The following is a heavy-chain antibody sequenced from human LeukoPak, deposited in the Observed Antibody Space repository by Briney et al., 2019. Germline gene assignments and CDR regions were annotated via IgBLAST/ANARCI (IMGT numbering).Heavy chain of an antibody. J-gene: IGHJ4*02. CDR3: ARAAAATNSWYYFDY. Sequence: SQTLSLTCAVFGGSTSSGDHYWSWIRQPPGKGLEWIGYIHHSGNTHYNPSLRSRAIISVDMSKNQFSLSLNSLTAADSAVYYCARAAAATNSWYYFDYWGRGTQVTVSS. CDR2: IHHSGNT. V-gene: IGHV4-30-4*01. CDR1: GGSTSSGDHY. D-gene: IGHD2/OR15-2a*01.